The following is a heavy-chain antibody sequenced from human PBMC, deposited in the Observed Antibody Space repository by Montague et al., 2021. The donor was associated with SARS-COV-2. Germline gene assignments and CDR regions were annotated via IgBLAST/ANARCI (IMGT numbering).Heavy chain of an antibody. J-gene: IGHJ5*02. CDR2: TNHSGST. CDR3: ARGPRITMIVVVITDIWFDP. Sequence: SETLSLTCAVDGGSVSGYYWSWIRQPPGKGLEWIGETNHSGSTNYNPSRKSRVTTSVDTSKNQFSPKLTSVTAADTAVYYCARGPRITMIVVVITDIWFDPWGQGTLVTVSS. V-gene: IGHV4-34*01. CDR1: GGSVSGYY. D-gene: IGHD3-22*01.